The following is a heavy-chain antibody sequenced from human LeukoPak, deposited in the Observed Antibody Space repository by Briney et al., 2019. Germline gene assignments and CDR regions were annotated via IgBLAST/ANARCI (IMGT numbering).Heavy chain of an antibody. J-gene: IGHJ4*02. V-gene: IGHV1-18*04. D-gene: IGHD6-13*01. CDR3: ARHLVSNSWYVGFFDY. CDR1: GYPLISYS. CDR2: INAFNGNR. Sequence: ASVKVSCKASGYPLISYSMSWVRQVAGQGLEWMGWINAFNGNRDYAQNFQGRLTMTTDTSTSTVYMELRSLRSDDTAVYYCARHLVSNSWYVGFFDYWGQGTLVTVSS.